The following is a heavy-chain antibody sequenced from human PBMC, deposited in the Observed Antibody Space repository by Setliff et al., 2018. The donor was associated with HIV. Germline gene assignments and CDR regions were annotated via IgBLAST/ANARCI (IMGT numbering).Heavy chain of an antibody. CDR1: GGTFSSYA. D-gene: IGHD2-15*01. CDR2: IIPIFGTA. CDR3: AREGDCSGGSCYYYYGMDV. J-gene: IGHJ6*02. V-gene: IGHV1-69*05. Sequence: AVKVSCKASGGTFSSYAISWVRQAPGQGLEWMGGIIPIFGTANYAQKFQGRVTITTDESTSTAYMELSSLRSEDTAVYYCAREGDCSGGSCYYYYGMDVWGQGTTVTVSS.